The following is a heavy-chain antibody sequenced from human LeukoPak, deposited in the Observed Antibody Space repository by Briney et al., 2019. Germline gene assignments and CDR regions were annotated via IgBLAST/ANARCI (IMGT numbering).Heavy chain of an antibody. CDR1: GYTFTGYY. CDR2: INPNSGGT. CDR3: ARAGWDYDILTGYYNARNFDH. J-gene: IGHJ4*02. Sequence: ASVKVSCKASGYTFTGYYMHWVRQAPGQGLEGMGWINPNSGGTNYAQKFQSRVTMTRDASISTAYMELSRLRSDDTAVYYCARAGWDYDILTGYYNARNFDHWGQGTLVTVSS. V-gene: IGHV1-2*02. D-gene: IGHD3-9*01.